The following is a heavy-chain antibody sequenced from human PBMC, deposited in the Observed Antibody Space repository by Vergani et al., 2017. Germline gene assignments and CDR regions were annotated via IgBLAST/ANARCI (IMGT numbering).Heavy chain of an antibody. J-gene: IGHJ4*02. V-gene: IGHV3-49*04. D-gene: IGHD5-18*01. CDR3: TVLGYSYGFDY. CDR2: IRSKAYGGTT. Sequence: EVQLVESGGGLVQPGRSLRLSCTASGFTFGDYAMSWVRQAPGKGLEWVGFIRSKAYGGTTEYAASVKGRFTISRDDSKSIAYLQMNSLKTEDTAVYYCTVLGYSYGFDYWGQGTLVTVSS. CDR1: GFTFGDYA.